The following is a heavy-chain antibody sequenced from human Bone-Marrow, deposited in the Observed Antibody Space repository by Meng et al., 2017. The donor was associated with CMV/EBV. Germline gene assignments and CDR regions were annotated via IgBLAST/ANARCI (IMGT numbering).Heavy chain of an antibody. CDR1: GFTFSNYG. CDR3: AKDGSGWYPNWFGS. V-gene: IGHV3-30*02. Sequence: GGSLRLSCAASGFTFSNYGMHWVRQTPGKGLEWVAFIRYDGSNKYNADSVKGRFTISRDNSKNTLYLQMNGLRAEDTAVYYCAKDGSGWYPNWFGSWGQGTLVTVSS. J-gene: IGHJ5*01. CDR2: IRYDGSNK. D-gene: IGHD6-19*01.